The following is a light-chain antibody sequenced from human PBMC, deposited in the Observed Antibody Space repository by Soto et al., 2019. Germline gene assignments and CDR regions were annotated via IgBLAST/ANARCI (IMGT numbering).Light chain of an antibody. CDR3: CSYAGSSSLLYV. CDR2: EAS. J-gene: IGLJ1*01. V-gene: IGLV2-23*01. Sequence: QSALTQPASVSGSPGQSITISCTGTSSDVGRYNTVSWFQQHPGKAPTLMIYEASKRPSGVSNRFSGSKSGNTASLTISGLQADDEADYYCCSYAGSSSLLYVFGTGTKVTVL. CDR1: SSDVGRYNT.